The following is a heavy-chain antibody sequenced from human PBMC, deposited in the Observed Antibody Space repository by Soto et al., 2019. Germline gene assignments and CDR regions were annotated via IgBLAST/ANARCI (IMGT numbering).Heavy chain of an antibody. Sequence: PGGSLRLSCAASGLTVSTYVMNGVRKAPGKGPEWVSGIRASGGDRYYADSVEGRFAISRDNSKSTLYLQVNSLRVEDTATYYSARVMENHMAHMDVWGQGTTVTVSS. J-gene: IGHJ6*02. CDR1: GLTVSTYV. CDR2: IRASGGDR. V-gene: IGHV3-23*01. CDR3: ARVMENHMAHMDV. D-gene: IGHD3-3*01.